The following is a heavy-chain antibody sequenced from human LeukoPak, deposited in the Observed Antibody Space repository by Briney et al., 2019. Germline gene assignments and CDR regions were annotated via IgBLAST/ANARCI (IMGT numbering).Heavy chain of an antibody. D-gene: IGHD5-18*01. CDR2: VST. CDR1: GGSISSSSHY. Sequence: KPSETLSLTCTVSGGSISSSSHYWGWIRQPPGKGLEWIGVSTYYNPSLKNRVTISRDTSKNQFSLKLSSVTAADTAIYYCARAGYSYGIISYFDYWGQGTLVTVSS. CDR3: ARAGYSYGIISYFDY. J-gene: IGHJ4*02. V-gene: IGHV4-39*01.